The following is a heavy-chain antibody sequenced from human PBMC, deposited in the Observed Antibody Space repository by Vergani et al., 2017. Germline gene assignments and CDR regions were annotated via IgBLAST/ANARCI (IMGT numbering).Heavy chain of an antibody. Sequence: QVHLVESGGGVVQPGRSLRLSCVVSGFISSYYGMHWVRQAPGKGLEWVAVISYDGTHKYYADSVKGRFTISRDNSKSTLYLQMNSLRTEDTAVYYCATKSCGTPGCQIGYFREWGQGTLVTVSS. D-gene: IGHD1-1*01. CDR2: ISYDGTHK. CDR1: GFISSYYG. CDR3: ATKSCGTPGCQIGYFRE. V-gene: IGHV3-30*03. J-gene: IGHJ1*01.